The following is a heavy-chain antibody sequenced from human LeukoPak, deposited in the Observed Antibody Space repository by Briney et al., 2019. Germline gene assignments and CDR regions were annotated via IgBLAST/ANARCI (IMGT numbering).Heavy chain of an antibody. D-gene: IGHD3-22*01. CDR2: INPNSGGT. CDR1: GYTFTGYY. Sequence: ASVKVSCKASGYTFTGYYMHWVRQAPGQGLEWMGWINPNSGGTNYAQKFQGRVTMTRDTSISTAYMELSRLRSDDTAVYYCARGFHYYDSNDAFDIWGQGTMVTVSS. CDR3: ARGFHYYDSNDAFDI. V-gene: IGHV1-2*02. J-gene: IGHJ3*02.